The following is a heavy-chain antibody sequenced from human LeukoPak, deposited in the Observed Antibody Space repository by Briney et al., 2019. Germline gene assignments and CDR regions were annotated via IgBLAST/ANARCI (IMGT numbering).Heavy chain of an antibody. Sequence: RPSETLSLTCTVSGYSISSGYYWGWIRQPPGKGLEWIGSIYHSGSTNYNPSLKSRVTMSVDTSKNQFSLKLSSVTAADTAVYYCARDPGTETFDYWGQGTLVTVSS. J-gene: IGHJ4*02. V-gene: IGHV4-38-2*02. CDR3: ARDPGTETFDY. CDR1: GYSISSGYY. CDR2: IYHSGST. D-gene: IGHD3-10*01.